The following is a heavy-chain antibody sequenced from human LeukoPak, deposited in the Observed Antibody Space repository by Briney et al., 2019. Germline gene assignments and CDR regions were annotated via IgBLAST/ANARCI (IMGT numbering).Heavy chain of an antibody. V-gene: IGHV3-23*01. CDR3: AKDGLYYDGSEHVYYFDS. CDR1: GFTFSRSD. J-gene: IGHJ4*02. D-gene: IGHD3-22*01. Sequence: TAGSLSLSCAASGFTFSRSDMTWVRQGPGTGLEFVASIIYSGGATYYADSVKGRFTISRDNSKNTLYLQMNSVRAEDTALYYCAKDGLYYDGSEHVYYFDSWGQGTLVTVS. CDR2: IIYSGGAT.